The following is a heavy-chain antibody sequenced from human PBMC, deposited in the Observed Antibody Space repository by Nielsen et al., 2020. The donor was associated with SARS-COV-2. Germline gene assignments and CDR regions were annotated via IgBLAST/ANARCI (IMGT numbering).Heavy chain of an antibody. J-gene: IGHJ4*02. V-gene: IGHV3-30*18. CDR2: ISYDGSNK. Sequence: WIRQPPGKGLEWVAVISYDGSNKYYADSVKGRFTISRDNSKNTLYLQMNSLRAEDTAVYYCAKDRPNIWFGELLYQFDYWGQGTLVTVSS. D-gene: IGHD3-10*01. CDR3: AKDRPNIWFGELLYQFDY.